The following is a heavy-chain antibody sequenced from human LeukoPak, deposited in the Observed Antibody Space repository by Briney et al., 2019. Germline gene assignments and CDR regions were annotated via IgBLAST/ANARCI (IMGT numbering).Heavy chain of an antibody. D-gene: IGHD3-10*01. CDR1: GFTLSSYS. CDR3: ARAGDGSGSYDNADYDY. V-gene: IGHV3-48*01. Sequence: PGGSLRLSCAASGFTLSSYSMNWVRQAPGKGLEWVSYISSTSSSIYYADSVKGRFTISRDNAKNSLYLQMNSLRAEDTAVYYCARAGDGSGSYDNADYDYWGQGTLVTVSS. J-gene: IGHJ4*02. CDR2: ISSTSSSI.